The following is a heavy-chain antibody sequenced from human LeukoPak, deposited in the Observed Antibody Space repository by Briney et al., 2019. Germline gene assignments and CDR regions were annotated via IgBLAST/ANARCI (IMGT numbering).Heavy chain of an antibody. V-gene: IGHV1-24*01. CDR2: FDPGDAET. J-gene: IGHJ3*02. Sequence: GASVKVSCKVSGYSLTELSMLWVRQTLGKGLEWMGAFDPGDAETIYAQKFQGRVTLTEDTSTDTAYMELTSLRAEDTAVYYCATFVPYSDSSDFYIHAFHIWGRGTMVTVSS. CDR3: ATFVPYSDSSDFYIHAFHI. D-gene: IGHD3-22*01. CDR1: GYSLTELS.